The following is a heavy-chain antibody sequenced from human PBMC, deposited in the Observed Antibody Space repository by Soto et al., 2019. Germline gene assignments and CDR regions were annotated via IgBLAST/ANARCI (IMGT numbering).Heavy chain of an antibody. Sequence: SGGSLRLSCAASGFTFSSYAMHWVRQAPGKGLEYVSAISSNGGSTYYANSVKGRFTISRDNSKNTLYLQMGSLRAEDMAVYYCAREGYAHPYYYMDVWGKGTTVTVSS. CDR2: ISSNGGST. V-gene: IGHV3-64*01. CDR1: GFTFSSYA. J-gene: IGHJ6*03. D-gene: IGHD5-18*01. CDR3: AREGYAHPYYYMDV.